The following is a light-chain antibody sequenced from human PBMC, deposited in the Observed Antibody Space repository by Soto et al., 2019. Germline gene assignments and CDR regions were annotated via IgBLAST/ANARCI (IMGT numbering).Light chain of an antibody. CDR1: QSVSSSY. V-gene: IGKV3-20*01. CDR2: GAS. CDR3: QQYGSSPGYT. Sequence: IVLTQSPGTLSLSPGERATLSCRASQSVSSSYLAWYQQTPGQAPRLLIYGASSRATGIPDRFSGSGSGTDFTLTISRLEPEDFAVYYCQQYGSSPGYTFGQGTKLEIK. J-gene: IGKJ2*01.